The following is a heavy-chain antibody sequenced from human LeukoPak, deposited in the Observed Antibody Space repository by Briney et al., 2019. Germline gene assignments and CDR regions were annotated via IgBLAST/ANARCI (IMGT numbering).Heavy chain of an antibody. J-gene: IGHJ6*03. CDR1: GGSISSSSYY. CDR3: ARKRRRIQPDYYMDV. V-gene: IGHV4-39*07. Sequence: PSETLSLTCTVSGGSISSSSYYWGWIRQPPGKGLEWIGSIYYSGSTYYNPSLKSRVTISVDTSKNQFSLKLSSVTAADTAVYYCARKRRRIQPDYYMDVWGKGTTVTVSS. CDR2: IYYSGST. D-gene: IGHD2-15*01.